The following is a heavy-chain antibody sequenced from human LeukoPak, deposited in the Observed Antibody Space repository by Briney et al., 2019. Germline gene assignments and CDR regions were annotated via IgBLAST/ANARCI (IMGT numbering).Heavy chain of an antibody. CDR2: IVVGSGNT. CDR3: AAEPRGSGTRWFDP. V-gene: IGHV1-58*01. J-gene: IGHJ5*02. Sequence: SVKVSCKASGFTFTSSAVQWVRQARGQRLEWIGWIVVGSGNTNYAQKFQERVTITRDMSTSTAYMELSSLRSEVTAVYYCAAEPRGSGTRWFDPWGQGTLVTVSS. D-gene: IGHD3-10*01. CDR1: GFTFTSSA.